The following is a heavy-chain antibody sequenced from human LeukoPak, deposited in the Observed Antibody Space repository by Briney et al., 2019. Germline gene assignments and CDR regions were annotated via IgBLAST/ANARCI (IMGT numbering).Heavy chain of an antibody. CDR2: INPNSGGT. J-gene: IGHJ4*02. Sequence: ASVKVSCKASGYTFTGYYMHWVRQAPGQGLEWTGWINPNSGGTNYAQKFQGRVTMTRDTSISTAYMELSRLRSDDTAVYYCARSRDVDTAMASWGQGTLVTVSS. CDR1: GYTFTGYY. D-gene: IGHD5-18*01. CDR3: ARSRDVDTAMAS. V-gene: IGHV1-2*02.